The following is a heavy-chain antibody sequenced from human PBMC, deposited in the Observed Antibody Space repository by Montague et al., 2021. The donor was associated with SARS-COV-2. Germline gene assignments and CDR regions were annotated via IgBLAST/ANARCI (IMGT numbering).Heavy chain of an antibody. CDR3: ARGFLWNGVECYDWVLGS. CDR1: GGSFSGYY. V-gene: IGHV4-34*01. Sequence: SETLSLTCTVSGGSFSGYYWTWIRQPPAKGLEWIGGINQTGRTTYNPSLSSRLTMSIDTSRKQYSLNLSSVTAADTAVYYCARGFLWNGVECYDWVLGSWGQGTLVTVSS. J-gene: IGHJ5*02. CDR2: INQTGRT. D-gene: IGHD5-12*01.